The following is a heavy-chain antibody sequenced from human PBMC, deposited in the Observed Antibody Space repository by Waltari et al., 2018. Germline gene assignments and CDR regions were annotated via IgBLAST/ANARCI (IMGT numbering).Heavy chain of an antibody. D-gene: IGHD3-3*01. J-gene: IGHJ4*02. V-gene: IGHV1-69*01. CDR3: ARAAKLWSGYYEGDDY. Sequence: QVQLVQSGAEVKKPGSSVKVSCKASGGTFSSYAISWVRQAPGQGLEWMGGIIPNFGTANYAQKVQGRVTITADESTSTAYMGLSSLRSEDTAVYYCARAAKLWSGYYEGDDYWGQGTLVTVSS. CDR1: GGTFSSYA. CDR2: IIPNFGTA.